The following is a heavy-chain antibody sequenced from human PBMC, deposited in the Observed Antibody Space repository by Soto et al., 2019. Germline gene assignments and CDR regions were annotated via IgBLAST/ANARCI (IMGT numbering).Heavy chain of an antibody. D-gene: IGHD2-15*01. CDR2: NGGSRGGT. J-gene: IGHJ3*02. CDR1: GFPFSRVA. Sequence: ELQLLESGGGLVQPGGSLTLSCTASGFPFSRVAMSWVRQAPGQGLEWVASISANGGSRGGTYYADSVKGRFTISRDNSKNTLYLQVDSLTGADTAVYFCASANAVVVAPLDICGQGTMVTVSS. CDR3: ASANAVVVAPLDI. V-gene: IGHV3-23*01.